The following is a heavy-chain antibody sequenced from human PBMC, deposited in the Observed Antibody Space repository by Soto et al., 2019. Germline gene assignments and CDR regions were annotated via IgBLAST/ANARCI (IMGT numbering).Heavy chain of an antibody. V-gene: IGHV4-30-4*01. Sequence: QVQLQESGPGLVKPSQTLSLTCTVSGGSISSGDYYWSWIRQPPGKGLEWIGYIYYSGSTYYNPSLKSRVTISVDTSKNQFSLKLSSVTAADTAVYYCARDRYVVVPAFVRSYYYYGMDVWGQGTTVTVSS. D-gene: IGHD2-2*01. CDR3: ARDRYVVVPAFVRSYYYYGMDV. J-gene: IGHJ6*02. CDR2: IYYSGST. CDR1: GGSISSGDYY.